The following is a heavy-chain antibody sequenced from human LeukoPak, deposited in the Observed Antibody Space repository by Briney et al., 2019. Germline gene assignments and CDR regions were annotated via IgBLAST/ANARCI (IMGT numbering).Heavy chain of an antibody. CDR2: VYYNVST. CDR3: VGEPYGSGSYYIPY. D-gene: IGHD3-10*01. V-gene: IGHV4-39*07. J-gene: IGHJ4*02. CDR1: GGSISISISY. Sequence: SETLSLTCAIPGGSISISISYWGWIRQPPRKWLEWIVSVYYNVSTYYNPSLKSRVTISVNTSKNQCSLKLSSLTPTDTAVYSCVGEPYGSGSYYIPYWGQGTLVTVSS.